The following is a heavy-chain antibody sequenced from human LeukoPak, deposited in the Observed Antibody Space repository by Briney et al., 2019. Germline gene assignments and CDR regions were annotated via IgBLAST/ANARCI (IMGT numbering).Heavy chain of an antibody. CDR1: GFTFSSYG. CDR3: ARSSGYSSGLYFDF. CDR2: ISYDGSNQ. J-gene: IGHJ4*02. V-gene: IGHV3-30*03. Sequence: GGSLRLSCAASGFTFSSYGMHWVRQAPGKGLEWVAVISYDGSNQFYADFVKGRFTISRDNSKNTLYLQMNSLRAEDTAVYYCARSSGYSSGLYFDFWGQGTLVTASS. D-gene: IGHD6-19*01.